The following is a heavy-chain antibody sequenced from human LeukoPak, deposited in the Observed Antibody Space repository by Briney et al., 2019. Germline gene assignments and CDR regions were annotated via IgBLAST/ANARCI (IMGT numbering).Heavy chain of an antibody. CDR1: GGTFSSYA. J-gene: IGHJ4*02. CDR2: IIPILGIA. CDR3: ARDRQWLVFFDY. Sequence: GASVKVSCKASGGTFSSYAISWVRQAPGQGLEWMGRIIPILGIANYAQKFQGRVTITADKSTSTAYMELSSLRSEDTAVYYCARDRQWLVFFDYWGQGTLVTVSS. D-gene: IGHD6-19*01. V-gene: IGHV1-69*04.